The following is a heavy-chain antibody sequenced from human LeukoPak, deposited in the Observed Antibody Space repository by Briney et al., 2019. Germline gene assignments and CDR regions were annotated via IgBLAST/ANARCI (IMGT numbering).Heavy chain of an antibody. J-gene: IGHJ4*02. CDR1: GYTFTSYG. CDR2: ISACNGNT. CDR3: ARGSGSYWAYYFDY. Sequence: ASVKVSCKASGYTFTSYGISWVRQAPGQGLEWMGWISACNGNTNYAQKLQGRVTMTTDTSTSTAYMELRSLRSDDTAVYYCARGSGSYWAYYFDYWGQGALVTVSS. V-gene: IGHV1-18*01. D-gene: IGHD1-26*01.